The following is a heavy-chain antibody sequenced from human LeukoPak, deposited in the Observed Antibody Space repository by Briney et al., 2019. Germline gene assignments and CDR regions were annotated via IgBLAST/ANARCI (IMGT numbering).Heavy chain of an antibody. J-gene: IGHJ4*02. CDR3: ARDSSGWYFRY. CDR2: ISAYNGNT. Sequence: ASVKVSCKASGYTFTSYGISWVRQAPGQGLEWMGWISAYNGNTNYAQKLQGRVTMTTDTSTSTAYMELSRLRSDDTAVYYCARDSSGWYFRYWGQGTLVTVSS. CDR1: GYTFTSYG. V-gene: IGHV1-18*01. D-gene: IGHD6-19*01.